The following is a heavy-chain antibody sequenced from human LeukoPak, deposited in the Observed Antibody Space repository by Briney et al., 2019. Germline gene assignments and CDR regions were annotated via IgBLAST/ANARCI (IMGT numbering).Heavy chain of an antibody. CDR2: IYYSGST. V-gene: IGHV4-39*07. J-gene: IGHJ6*03. D-gene: IGHD4-17*01. Sequence: SETLSLTCTVSGGSISSSSYYWGWIRQPPGKGLEWIGSIYYSGSTYYNPSLKSRVTISVDTSKNQFSLKLSSVTAADTAVYYCARGKNTVTFGFSGYYMDVWGKGTTVTVSS. CDR1: GGSISSSSYY. CDR3: ARGKNTVTFGFSGYYMDV.